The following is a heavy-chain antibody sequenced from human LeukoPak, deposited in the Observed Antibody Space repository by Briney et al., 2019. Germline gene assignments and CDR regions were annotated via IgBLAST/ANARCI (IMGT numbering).Heavy chain of an antibody. V-gene: IGHV3-21*01. CDR2: ISSSSSYI. CDR1: GFTFSSYS. CDR3: ARGCTYYYDSSGYCPHAFDI. Sequence: GGSLRLSCAASGFTFSSYSMNWVRQAPGKGLEWVSSISSSSSYIYYADSVKGRFTISRDNAKNSLYLQMNSLRAEDTAVYYCARGCTYYYDSSGYCPHAFDIWGQGTMVTVSS. J-gene: IGHJ3*02. D-gene: IGHD3-22*01.